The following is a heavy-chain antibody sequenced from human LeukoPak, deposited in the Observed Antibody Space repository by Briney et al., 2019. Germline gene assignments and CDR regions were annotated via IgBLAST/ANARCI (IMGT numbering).Heavy chain of an antibody. J-gene: IGHJ5*02. CDR3: AKEQQWLVRDWFDP. V-gene: IGHV3-23*01. D-gene: IGHD6-19*01. CDR2: VTGSGIST. Sequence: GGSLRLSCAASGFTFSNYAMTWVRQTPGKGLEWVSIVTGSGISTYYVDSVKGRFTISGDNSKNTLYLQMNSLRAEDTAVYYCAKEQQWLVRDWFDPWGQGTLVTVSS. CDR1: GFTFSNYA.